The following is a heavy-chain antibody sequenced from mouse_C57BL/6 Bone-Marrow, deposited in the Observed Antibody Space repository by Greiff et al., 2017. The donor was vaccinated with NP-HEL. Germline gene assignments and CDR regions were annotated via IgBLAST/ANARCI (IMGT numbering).Heavy chain of an antibody. CDR1: GYTFTSYW. D-gene: IGHD1-1*01. CDR3: ARWYYYGSSYYAMDY. V-gene: IGHV1-55*01. CDR2: IYPGSGST. J-gene: IGHJ4*01. Sequence: QVQLQQPGAELVKPGASVKMSCKASGYTFTSYWITWVKQRPGQGLEWIGDIYPGSGSTNYNEKFKSKATLTVDTSSSTAYMQLSSLTSEDSAVYYWARWYYYGSSYYAMDYWGQGTSVTVSS.